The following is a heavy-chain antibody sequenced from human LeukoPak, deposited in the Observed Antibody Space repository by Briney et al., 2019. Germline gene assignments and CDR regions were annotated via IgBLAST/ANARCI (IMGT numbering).Heavy chain of an antibody. V-gene: IGHV3-23*01. D-gene: IGHD2-2*01. Sequence: PGGSLRLSCATSGFTFNDNSLISFRQAPGKGLEWVSAINGGGDATEYADSVKGRFTISRDNSRNTLYLQMNSLRPDDTAVYHFSRCTASCYAYAFGVWGQGTLLTVSS. CDR1: GFTFNDNS. J-gene: IGHJ3*01. CDR3: SRCTASCYAYAFGV. CDR2: INGGGDAT.